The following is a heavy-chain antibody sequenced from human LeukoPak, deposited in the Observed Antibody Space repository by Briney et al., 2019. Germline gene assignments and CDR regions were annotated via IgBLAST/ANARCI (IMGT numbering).Heavy chain of an antibody. CDR3: ARGMAPTTFHYYYYYGMDV. Sequence: PGGSLRLSCAASGFTFSSYGMHWVRQAPGKGLEWVAVIWYDGSNKYYADSVKGRFTISRGNSKNTLYLQMNSLRAEDTAVYYCARGMAPTTFHYYYYYGMDVWGQGTTVTVSS. J-gene: IGHJ6*02. V-gene: IGHV3-33*01. D-gene: IGHD2/OR15-2a*01. CDR2: IWYDGSNK. CDR1: GFTFSSYG.